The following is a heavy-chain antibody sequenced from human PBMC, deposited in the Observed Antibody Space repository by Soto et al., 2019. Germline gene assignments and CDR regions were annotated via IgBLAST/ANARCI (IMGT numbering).Heavy chain of an antibody. CDR3: ARPNSYYDFWSGYNLDYYYYYMDV. J-gene: IGHJ6*03. D-gene: IGHD3-3*01. CDR1: GYTFTSYD. V-gene: IGHV1-8*01. Sequence: GASVKVSCKASGYTFTSYDINWVRQATGQGLEWMGWMNPNSGNTGYAQKFQGRVTMTRNTSISTDYMELSSLRSEDTAVYYCARPNSYYDFWSGYNLDYYYYYMDVWGKGTTVTVSS. CDR2: MNPNSGNT.